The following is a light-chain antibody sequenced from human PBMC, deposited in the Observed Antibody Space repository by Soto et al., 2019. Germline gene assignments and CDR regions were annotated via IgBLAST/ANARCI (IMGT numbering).Light chain of an antibody. V-gene: IGKV1-5*01. CDR2: DAS. Sequence: DIQMTQSPSTLSASVGDRVTITCRASQSISSWLAWYQQKPGKAPKLLIYDASSLESGVPSRFSGSGSGPEFTLTISSLQTDDFATYYCQQYNSYPYTFGQGTKLEIK. J-gene: IGKJ2*01. CDR3: QQYNSYPYT. CDR1: QSISSW.